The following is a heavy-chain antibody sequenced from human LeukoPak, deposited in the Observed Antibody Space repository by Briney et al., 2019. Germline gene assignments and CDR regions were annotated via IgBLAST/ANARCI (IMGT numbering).Heavy chain of an antibody. D-gene: IGHD1-26*01. V-gene: IGHV1-69*04. CDR1: GGTFSSYA. CDR3: ARVCTSCRSGIDY. J-gene: IGHJ4*02. Sequence: SVKVSCKASGGTFSSYAISWVRQAPGQGLEWMGRIIPILGIANYAQKFQGRVTITADKSTSTAYMELSSLRSEDTAVYYCARVCTSCRSGIDYWGQGTLVTVSS. CDR2: IIPILGIA.